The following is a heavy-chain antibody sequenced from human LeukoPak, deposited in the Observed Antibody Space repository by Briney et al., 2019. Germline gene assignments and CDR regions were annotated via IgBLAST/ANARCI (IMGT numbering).Heavy chain of an antibody. J-gene: IGHJ4*02. CDR2: MFYSGST. CDR1: GGSISSSYYY. D-gene: IGHD1-7*01. V-gene: IGHV4-39*01. CDR3: ARGTGTTGDFDS. Sequence: PSETLSLTCTVSGGSISSSYYYWGWIRQPPGKGLEWIGTMFYSGSTYYNTSPKSRVTISVDTSKNQFSLKLSSVTAADTAVYYCARGTGTTGDFDSWGQGNLVTVSS.